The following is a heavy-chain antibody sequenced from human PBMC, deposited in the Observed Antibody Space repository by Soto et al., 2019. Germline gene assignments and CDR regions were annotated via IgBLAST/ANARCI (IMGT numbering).Heavy chain of an antibody. CDR1: GGSISSNS. Sequence: PSETLSLTCTVSGGSISSNSWSWIRQPPTKGLEWIGSFYFSGTTDYSPSLKSRVTISVDTSKNQFSLKLTSVTAADTAVYYCARVGGGGQEDYWGQGTLVTVSS. D-gene: IGHD2-15*01. CDR2: FYFSGTT. CDR3: ARVGGGGQEDY. J-gene: IGHJ4*02. V-gene: IGHV4-59*01.